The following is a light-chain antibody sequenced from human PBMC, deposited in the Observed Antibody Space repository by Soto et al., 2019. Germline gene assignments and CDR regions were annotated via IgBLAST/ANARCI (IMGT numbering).Light chain of an antibody. CDR2: LGS. V-gene: IGKV2-28*01. CDR1: QNLLHSNGYIY. CDR3: MQGTHWPIT. J-gene: IGKJ5*01. Sequence: DIVMTQSPLSLPVTPGEPASISWRSIQNLLHSNGYIYLDWYLQKPGQSPHLLIYLGSNRDSGVPARFSGSGSGTDFALKISRVEAEDVGVYYCMQGTHWPITFGQGTRLEIK.